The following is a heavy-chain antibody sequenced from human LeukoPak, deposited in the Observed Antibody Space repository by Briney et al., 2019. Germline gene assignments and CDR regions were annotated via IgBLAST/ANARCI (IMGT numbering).Heavy chain of an antibody. J-gene: IGHJ4*02. CDR2: ISGSSSNT. Sequence: GGSLRLSCAASGFTFSSYSMSWIRQAPGKGLESVSYISGSSSNTNYADSVKGRFTISRDNAKNSLYLQMNSLRAEDTAVYYCTRHPAEGDYWGQGTLVTVSS. D-gene: IGHD2-15*01. V-gene: IGHV3-48*04. CDR3: TRHPAEGDY. CDR1: GFTFSSYS.